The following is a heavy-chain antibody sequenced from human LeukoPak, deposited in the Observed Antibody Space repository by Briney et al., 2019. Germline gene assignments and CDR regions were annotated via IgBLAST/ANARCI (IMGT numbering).Heavy chain of an antibody. CDR1: GGSISSGGYY. V-gene: IGHV4-31*03. D-gene: IGHD3-10*01. CDR3: ARHVFGGLDD. Sequence: SETLSLTCTVSGGSISSGGYYWSWIRQHPGKGLEWIGYIYYSGSTYYNPSLKSRVTISVDTSKNQFSLKLSSVTAADTAVYYCARHVFGGLDDWGQGTLVTVSS. CDR2: IYYSGST. J-gene: IGHJ4*02.